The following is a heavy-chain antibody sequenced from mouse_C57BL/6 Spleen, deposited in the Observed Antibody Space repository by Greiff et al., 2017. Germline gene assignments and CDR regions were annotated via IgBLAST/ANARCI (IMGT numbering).Heavy chain of an antibody. D-gene: IGHD1-2*01. CDR3: ATATDLYAMDY. V-gene: IGHV1-80*01. CDR2: IYPGDGDT. J-gene: IGHJ4*01. CDR1: GYAFSSYW. Sequence: VQLQQSGAELVKPGASVKISCKASGYAFSSYWMNWVKQRPGKGLEWIGQIYPGDGDTNYNGKFKGKATLTADKSSSTAYMQLSSLTSEDSAVYFCATATDLYAMDYWGQGTSVTVSS.